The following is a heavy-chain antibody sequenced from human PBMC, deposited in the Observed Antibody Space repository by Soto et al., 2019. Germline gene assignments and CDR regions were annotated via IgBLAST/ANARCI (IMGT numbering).Heavy chain of an antibody. V-gene: IGHV1-18*01. D-gene: IGHD1-1*01. CDR1: GYTFTTYG. CDR2: ISAHNGNT. J-gene: IGHJ4*02. Sequence: QVHLVQSGAEVKRPGASVKVSCKGSGYTFTTYGITWVRQAPGQGLEWVGWISAHNGNTNYAQKLQGRVTVTRDTSTSTAYMELRSLRSDDTAVYYCARGRYGDYWGQGALVTVSP. CDR3: ARGRYGDY.